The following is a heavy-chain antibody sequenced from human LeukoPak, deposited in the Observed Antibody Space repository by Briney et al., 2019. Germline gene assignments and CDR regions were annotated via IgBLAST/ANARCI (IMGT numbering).Heavy chain of an antibody. CDR2: VSYDITRT. CDR1: GFTFSSYA. J-gene: IGHJ6*03. D-gene: IGHD2-21*02. Sequence: GGSLRLSCAASGFTFSSYAMTWVRQAPGKGLEWISAVSYDITRTFYADSVKGRFAISRDNSRNTLFLQMNSLRADDTAVYYCARPGCGGNCSYRRAVGGKGPTVTVPS. CDR3: ARPGCGGNCSYRRAV. V-gene: IGHV3-23*01.